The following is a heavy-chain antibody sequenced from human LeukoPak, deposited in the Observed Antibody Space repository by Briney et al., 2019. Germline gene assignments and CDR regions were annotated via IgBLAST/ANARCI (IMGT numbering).Heavy chain of an antibody. CDR1: GFTFGDYA. CDR2: IRSKAYGGTT. CDR3: TTEGYGSGSYYPGPDY. V-gene: IGHV3-49*03. D-gene: IGHD3-10*01. Sequence: GGSLRLSRTASGFTFGDYAMSWFRQAPGKGLEWVGFIRSKAYGGTTEYAASVKGRFTISRDDSKSIAYLQMNSLKTEDTAVYYCTTEGYGSGSYYPGPDYWGQGTLVTVSS. J-gene: IGHJ4*02.